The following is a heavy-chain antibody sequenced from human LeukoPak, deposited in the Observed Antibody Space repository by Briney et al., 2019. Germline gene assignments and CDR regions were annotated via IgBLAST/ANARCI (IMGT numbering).Heavy chain of an antibody. J-gene: IGHJ4*02. V-gene: IGHV3-23*01. CDR2: ISGSGGST. Sequence: GGSLRLSCAASGFTFSSYAMSWVRQAPGKGVEWGSAISGSGGSTYYADSVKGGFTISRDNSKNPLYLHMNSLRAEDTAVYYCAKVRAITMIVVVIDYFDYWGQGTLVTVSS. CDR3: AKVRAITMIVVVIDYFDY. D-gene: IGHD3-22*01. CDR1: GFTFSSYA.